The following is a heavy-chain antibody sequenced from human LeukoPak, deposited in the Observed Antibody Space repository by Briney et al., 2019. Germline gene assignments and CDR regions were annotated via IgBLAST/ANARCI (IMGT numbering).Heavy chain of an antibody. Sequence: PSETLSLTCAVYGGSFSGYYWSWIRQPPGKGLEWIGEINHSGSTNYNPSLKSRVTISVDTSKNQFSLKLSSVTDADTAVYYCARGRYRHYYGSGSPPNDAFDIWGQGTMVTVSS. D-gene: IGHD3-10*01. CDR2: INHSGST. J-gene: IGHJ3*02. V-gene: IGHV4-34*01. CDR1: GGSFSGYY. CDR3: ARGRYRHYYGSGSPPNDAFDI.